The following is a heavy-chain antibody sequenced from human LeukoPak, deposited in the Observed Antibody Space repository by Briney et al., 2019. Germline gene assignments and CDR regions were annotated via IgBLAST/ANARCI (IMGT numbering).Heavy chain of an antibody. CDR1: EFMFSKYA. V-gene: IGHV3-23*01. CDR3: ARRPAIFMDGVYYYSMDV. CDR2: VSASADST. J-gene: IGHJ6*02. Sequence: GGSLRLSCAASEFMFSKYAMSWVRQAPGKGLEWVSAVSASADSTYYADSVKGRFIISRDNSKNTLFLQMNSLRAEDTAVYYCARRPAIFMDGVYYYSMDVWGQGATVTVSS. D-gene: IGHD2-2*01.